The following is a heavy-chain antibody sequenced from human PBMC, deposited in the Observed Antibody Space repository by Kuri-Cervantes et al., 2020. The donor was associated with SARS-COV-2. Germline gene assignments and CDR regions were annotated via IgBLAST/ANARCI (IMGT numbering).Heavy chain of an antibody. CDR1: GFTFDDYA. D-gene: IGHD5-12*01. V-gene: IGHV3-9*01. Sequence: GGSLRLSCAASGFTFDDYAMHWVRQAPGKGLEWVSGISWNSGSIGYADSVKGRFTISRDNAKNSLYLQMNSLRAEDTALYYCAKDSGELYSGYDSYYGMDVWGQGTTVTVSS. J-gene: IGHJ6*02. CDR3: AKDSGELYSGYDSYYGMDV. CDR2: ISWNSGSI.